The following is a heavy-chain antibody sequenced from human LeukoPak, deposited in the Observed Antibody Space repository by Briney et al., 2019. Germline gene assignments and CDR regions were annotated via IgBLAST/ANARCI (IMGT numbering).Heavy chain of an antibody. Sequence: SETLSLTCAVSGGSVSSGSYYWSWIRQPAGKGLEWIGRIYISGSTNYNPSLKSRVTISVDTSKNQFSLKLSSVTAADTAVYYCARGGWGYSYGRSWEYYFDYWGQGTLVTVSS. CDR3: ARGGWGYSYGRSWEYYFDY. J-gene: IGHJ4*02. CDR1: GGSVSSGSYY. V-gene: IGHV4-61*02. D-gene: IGHD5-18*01. CDR2: IYISGST.